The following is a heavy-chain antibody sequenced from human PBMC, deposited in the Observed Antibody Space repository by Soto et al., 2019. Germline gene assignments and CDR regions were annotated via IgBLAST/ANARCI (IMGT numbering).Heavy chain of an antibody. CDR3: ARDFRLMVGGAGFAY. Sequence: PGGSLRLSCAASGFTVSSNYMNWVRQAPGKGLEWVSVIYSGDSTYYADSVKGRFTISRHNSRNTLYLQMNSLRPEDTAVYYCARDFRLMVGGAGFAYWGQGISVTVSS. CDR2: IYSGDST. V-gene: IGHV3-53*04. D-gene: IGHD3-10*01. CDR1: GFTVSSNY. J-gene: IGHJ4*02.